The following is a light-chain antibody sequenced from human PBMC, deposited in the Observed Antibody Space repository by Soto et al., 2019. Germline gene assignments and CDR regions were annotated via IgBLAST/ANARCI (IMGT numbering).Light chain of an antibody. CDR3: SSYSSSSTLRV. CDR1: SSDVGGHNY. V-gene: IGLV2-14*01. Sequence: QSALTQPASVSGSPGQSITISCTGTSSDVGGHNYVSWYQQHLGKAPKVMIYEVTNRPSGVSNRFSGSKSGNTASLTISGLQAEDEADYYCSSYSSSSTLRVFGTGTKLTVL. J-gene: IGLJ1*01. CDR2: EVT.